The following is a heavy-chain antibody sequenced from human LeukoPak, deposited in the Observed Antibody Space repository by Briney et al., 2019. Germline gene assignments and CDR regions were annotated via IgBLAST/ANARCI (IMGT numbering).Heavy chain of an antibody. Sequence: PGGSLRLSCAASGFTFSSYGMHWVRQAPGKGLEWVAVISYDGSNKYYADSVKGRFTISRDNSKNTLYLQMNSLRAEDTAVYYCAKASGGAEVYWGQGTLVTVSS. V-gene: IGHV3-30*18. CDR3: AKASGGAEVY. D-gene: IGHD2-15*01. CDR1: GFTFSSYG. J-gene: IGHJ4*02. CDR2: ISYDGSNK.